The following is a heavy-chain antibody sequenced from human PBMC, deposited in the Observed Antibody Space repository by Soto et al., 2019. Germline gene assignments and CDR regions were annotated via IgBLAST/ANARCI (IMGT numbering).Heavy chain of an antibody. CDR1: GYTFTSYG. Sequence: ASVKVSCKASGYTFTSYGISWVRQAPGQGLEWMGWISAYNGNTNYAQKLQGRVTMTTDTSTSTAYMELRSLRSDDTAVYYCARDQEVQGKAYQPSLYYYYYYMDVWGKGTTVTVSS. J-gene: IGHJ6*03. CDR3: ARDQEVQGKAYQPSLYYYYYYMDV. D-gene: IGHD2-2*01. V-gene: IGHV1-18*01. CDR2: ISAYNGNT.